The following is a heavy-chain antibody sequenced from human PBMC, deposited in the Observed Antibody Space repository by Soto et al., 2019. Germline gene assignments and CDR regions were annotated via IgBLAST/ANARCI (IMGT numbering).Heavy chain of an antibody. V-gene: IGHV4-34*01. D-gene: IGHD2-2*01. Sequence: SETLSLTCAVDGGSFSGYYWSWIRQPPGKGLEWIGEINHSGSTNYNPSLKSRVTISVDTSKNQFSLKLSSVTAADTAVYYCASGIVVVPATDYYYYYMDVWGKGTTVTVSS. CDR2: INHSGST. J-gene: IGHJ6*03. CDR1: GGSFSGYY. CDR3: ASGIVVVPATDYYYYYMDV.